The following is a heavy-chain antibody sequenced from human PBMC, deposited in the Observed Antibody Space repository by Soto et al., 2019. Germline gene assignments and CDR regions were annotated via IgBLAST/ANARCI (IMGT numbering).Heavy chain of an antibody. CDR1: GFTYEDFA. D-gene: IGHD5-18*01. J-gene: IGHJ6*02. Sequence: EVQLVESGGGLVEPGKSLRLSCVVSGFTYEDFAMHWVRQAPGKGLEWVSGISWNSASTGYADSVTGRFTISRDNAKNSLYLQMRSLTGDEPAMYYCVKDFRRYTNGLDVWGPGTSVTVSS. CDR2: ISWNSAST. CDR3: VKDFRRYTNGLDV. V-gene: IGHV3-9*01.